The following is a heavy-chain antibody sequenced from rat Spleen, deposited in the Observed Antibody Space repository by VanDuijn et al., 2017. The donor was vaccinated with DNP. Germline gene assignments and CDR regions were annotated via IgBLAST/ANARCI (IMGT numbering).Heavy chain of an antibody. V-gene: IGHV5-29*01. Sequence: EVQLVETGGGLVQPGRSLKLSCVASGFTFSTYWMFWIRQAPKKGLDWVASIVYGGDRTYYRDSVKGRFTISRDNAKDTLSLQMNSLKSEDTATYYCARRTTGMGPFDYWGQGTLVTVSS. CDR3: ARRTTGMGPFDY. CDR2: IVYGGDRT. D-gene: IGHD1-7*01. J-gene: IGHJ3*01. CDR1: GFTFSTYW.